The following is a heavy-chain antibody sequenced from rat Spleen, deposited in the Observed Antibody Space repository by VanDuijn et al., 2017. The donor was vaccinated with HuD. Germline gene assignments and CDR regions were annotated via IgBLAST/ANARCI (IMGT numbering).Heavy chain of an antibody. J-gene: IGHJ3*01. D-gene: IGHD1-10*01. V-gene: IGHV5-31*01. Sequence: EVQLVESGGGLVQPGRSLRLSCVASGFTFNNYWMTWIRQAPGKGLEWIASITNTGGATYYPDSVKGRYTISRDDAKSTVYLQMDSLRSEDTATYYCARGDNNYGWFAYWGQGTLVTVSS. CDR3: ARGDNNYGWFAY. CDR1: GFTFNNYW. CDR2: ITNTGGAT.